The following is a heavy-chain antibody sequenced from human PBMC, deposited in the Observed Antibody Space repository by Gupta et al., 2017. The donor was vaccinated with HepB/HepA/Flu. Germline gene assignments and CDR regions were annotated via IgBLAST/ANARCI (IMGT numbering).Heavy chain of an antibody. V-gene: IGHV4-34*01. CDR3: AYDMKF. Sequence: QVQLPQWGAVLLKPSETLSLTYAVSGGSVSGHYWSWIRQPPGKGLGWIGEIKHRGNINYNPSLKSRLAISVSTSKNQFSLKLTSVTAADTAGYYCAYDMKFWGQGTLITVSS. D-gene: IGHD3-9*01. CDR1: GGSVSGHY. J-gene: IGHJ4*02. CDR2: IKHRGNI.